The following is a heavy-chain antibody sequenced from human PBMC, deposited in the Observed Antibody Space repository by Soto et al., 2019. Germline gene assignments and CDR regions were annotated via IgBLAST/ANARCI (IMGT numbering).Heavy chain of an antibody. CDR2: IIPILGIA. D-gene: IGHD6-25*01. V-gene: IGHV1-69*02. CDR3: AREIAAAVKTSDVFDI. J-gene: IGHJ3*02. CDR1: GGTFNTYT. Sequence: QVQLVQSGAEVKKPGSSVKVSCKASGGTFNTYTISWVRQAHGQGLEWMGRIIPILGIAKYAQKFQGRVTITSEKSTRTAYMELSSLGSEDTAVYYCAREIAAAVKTSDVFDIWGQGTMVTVSS.